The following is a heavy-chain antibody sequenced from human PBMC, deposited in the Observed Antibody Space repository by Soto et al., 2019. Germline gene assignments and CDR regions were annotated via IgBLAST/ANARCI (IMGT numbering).Heavy chain of an antibody. V-gene: IGHV1-8*01. Sequence: QVQLVQXXAEVKKPGASVRVSCKASGYTFTNYDINWVRQATGQGLEWMGWMNPSNGNTGYAQKFQGRVTMTRDTSISTAYMELSSLTSADTAVYYCARFVRHQLPTIDYWGQGALVTVSS. D-gene: IGHD1-26*01. CDR3: ARFVRHQLPTIDY. CDR2: MNPSNGNT. CDR1: GYTFTNYD. J-gene: IGHJ4*02.